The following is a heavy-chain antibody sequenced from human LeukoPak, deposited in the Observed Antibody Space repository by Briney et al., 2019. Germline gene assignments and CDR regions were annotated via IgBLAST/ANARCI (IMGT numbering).Heavy chain of an antibody. J-gene: IGHJ4*02. Sequence: SETLSLTCTVSGGSISSGGYSWSWIRQHPGKGLEWIGYIYYSGSTYYNPSLKSRVTISVDTSKNQFSLKLSSVTAADTAVYYCARGTGELWLDYWGQGTLVTVSS. CDR3: ARGTGELWLDY. V-gene: IGHV4-31*03. CDR2: IYYSGST. D-gene: IGHD3-10*01. CDR1: GGSISSGGYS.